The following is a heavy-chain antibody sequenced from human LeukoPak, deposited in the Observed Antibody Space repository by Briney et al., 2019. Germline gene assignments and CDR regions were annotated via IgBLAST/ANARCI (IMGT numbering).Heavy chain of an antibody. J-gene: IGHJ6*03. CDR2: IQISGST. V-gene: IGHV4-61*02. CDR3: ARYGSYSYYYYYMDV. CDR1: GDSFSSVTDY. D-gene: IGHD1-26*01. Sequence: PSETLSLTCSVSGDSFSSVTDYWAWIRQPPGKGLEWIGRIQISGSTNYNPSLKSRVTISVDTSKSQFSLNLSSVTAADTAVYYCARYGSYSYYYYYMDVWGKGTTVTVSS.